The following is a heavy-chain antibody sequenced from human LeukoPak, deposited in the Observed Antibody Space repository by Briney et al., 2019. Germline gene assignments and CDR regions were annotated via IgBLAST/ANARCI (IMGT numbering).Heavy chain of an antibody. J-gene: IGHJ4*02. D-gene: IGHD3-22*01. Sequence: GGSLRLSCGASGFTFDDYWMSWVRQAPGQGLEWVANINQDGSEKYYLDSAKGRFTISRDNARNSLYLQVNSLRAEDTAVYYCAKHNAYDNSGYSYHFDSWGQGTLVTVSS. CDR3: AKHNAYDNSGYSYHFDS. CDR1: GFTFDDYW. V-gene: IGHV3-7*03. CDR2: INQDGSEK.